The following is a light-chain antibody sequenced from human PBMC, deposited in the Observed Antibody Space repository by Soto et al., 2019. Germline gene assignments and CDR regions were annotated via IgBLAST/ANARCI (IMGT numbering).Light chain of an antibody. CDR3: AAWDDSLSGPV. J-gene: IGLJ3*02. Sequence: QSVLTQPPSASGTPGQRVAISCSGSSSNIGSNAVNWYQQLPGAAPKLLIYKNNLRPSGGPDRFSGSKSGASASLAISGLRSEDEADYYCAAWDDSLSGPVFGGGTKLTVL. CDR2: KNN. CDR1: SSNIGSNA. V-gene: IGLV1-47*01.